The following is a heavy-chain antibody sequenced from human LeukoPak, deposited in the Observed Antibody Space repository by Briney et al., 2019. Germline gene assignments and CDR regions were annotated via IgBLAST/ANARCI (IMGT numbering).Heavy chain of an antibody. CDR1: GFTFSSNF. J-gene: IGHJ4*02. D-gene: IGHD3-22*01. CDR3: SKDIFRDYYDSSGYYSRFDY. V-gene: IGHV3-66*01. Sequence: HTGGSLRLSCAASGFTFSSNFMSWVRQAPGEGLEWVAVIYSGGRADYADSVKGRFTISRDNSRSMLYLQMKSLRPEDTAVYYCSKDIFRDYYDSSGYYSRFDYWGQGTLVTVSS. CDR2: IYSGGRA.